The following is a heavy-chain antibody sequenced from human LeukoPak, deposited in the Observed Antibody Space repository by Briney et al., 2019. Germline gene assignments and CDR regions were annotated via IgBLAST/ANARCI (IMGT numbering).Heavy chain of an antibody. V-gene: IGHV3-11*01. CDR3: ARANDYSNYRSASV. D-gene: IGHD4-11*01. J-gene: IGHJ4*02. CDR2: ISSSGSTI. Sequence: GGSLRLSCAASGFTFSDYYMSWIRQAPGKGLEWVSYISSSGSTIYYADSVKGRFTISRDNAKNSLYLQMNSLRAEDTAVYYCARANDYSNYRSASVWGQGTLVTVSS. CDR1: GFTFSDYY.